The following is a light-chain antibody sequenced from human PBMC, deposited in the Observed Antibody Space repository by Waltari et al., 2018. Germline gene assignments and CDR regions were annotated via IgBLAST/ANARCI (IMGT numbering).Light chain of an antibody. CDR2: KVS. CDR1: QSLIHSDGNTY. Sequence: DVVMTQSPLSLPVTLGQPASISCRSRQSLIHSDGNTYLNWFQQRPGQSPRRLIYKVSKRESGVPDRFSGSGSGTDFTLKISRVEAEDVGFYYCMQSTQWPRTFGQGTKVEIK. J-gene: IGKJ1*01. CDR3: MQSTQWPRT. V-gene: IGKV2-30*02.